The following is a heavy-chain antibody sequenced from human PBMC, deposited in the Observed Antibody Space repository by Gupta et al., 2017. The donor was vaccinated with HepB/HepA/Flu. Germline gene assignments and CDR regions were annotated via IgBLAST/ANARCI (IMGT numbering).Heavy chain of an antibody. D-gene: IGHD2-2*01. CDR3: ARRYCSSTSCSYYYYYMDV. CDR2: INSDGSST. J-gene: IGHJ6*03. Sequence: EVQLVESGGGLVQPGGSLRLSCAASGFTFSSYWMHWVRQAPGKGLVWVSRINSDGSSTSYADSVKGRFTISRDNAKNTLYLQMNSLRAEDTAVYYCARRYCSSTSCSYYYYYMDVWGKGTTVTVSS. V-gene: IGHV3-74*01. CDR1: GFTFSSYW.